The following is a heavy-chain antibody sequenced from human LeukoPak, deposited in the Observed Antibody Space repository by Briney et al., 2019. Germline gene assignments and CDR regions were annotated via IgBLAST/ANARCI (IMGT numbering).Heavy chain of an antibody. CDR1: GGSISSGSYY. V-gene: IGHV4-39*07. D-gene: IGHD2-2*01. CDR3: ARGVLYCSSTSCYLWFDP. CDR2: INHSGST. J-gene: IGHJ5*02. Sequence: QPSQTLSLTCTVSGGSISSGSYYWSWIRQPPGKGLEWIGEINHSGSTNYNPSLKRRVTISVDTSKNQFSLKLSSVTAADTAVYYCARGVLYCSSTSCYLWFDPWGQGTLVTVSS.